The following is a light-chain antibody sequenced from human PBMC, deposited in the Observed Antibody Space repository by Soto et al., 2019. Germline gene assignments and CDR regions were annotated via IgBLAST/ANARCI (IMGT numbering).Light chain of an antibody. V-gene: IGLV2-14*03. CDR1: SSDVGGYDY. CDR3: SSYRSGGTAYV. J-gene: IGLJ1*01. CDR2: DVS. Sequence: QSALTQPASVSGSPGQSITISCTGTSSDVGGYDYVSWYQQHPGKAPKLIIYDVSNRPSGVSNRFSDSKSGNTASLTISGLQAEDEADYYCSSYRSGGTAYVFGTGTKLTVL.